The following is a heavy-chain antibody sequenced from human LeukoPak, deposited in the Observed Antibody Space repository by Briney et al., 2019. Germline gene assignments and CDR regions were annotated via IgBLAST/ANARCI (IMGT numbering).Heavy chain of an antibody. CDR1: GYSISGSNYY. CDR2: IYYSGST. J-gene: IGHJ4*02. D-gene: IGHD3-22*01. CDR3: ATLQSSGYDYSDY. V-gene: IGHV4-39*07. Sequence: SETLSLTCTVSGYSISGSNYYWGWIRQPPGKGLEWIGTIYYSGSTYDNPSLKSRVTMSVDTSKNQFSLKLSSVTAADTAVYYCATLQSSGYDYSDYWGQGILVTVSS.